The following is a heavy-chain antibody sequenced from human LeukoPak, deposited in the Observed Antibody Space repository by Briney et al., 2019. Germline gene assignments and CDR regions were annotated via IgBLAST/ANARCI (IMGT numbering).Heavy chain of an antibody. J-gene: IGHJ4*02. Sequence: ASVKVSCMASGYSFTSNYIHWVRQAPGQGLEWMGMIYPRDGSTSYAQRFQDRVTVTRDTSTSTVHMELSGLRSEDTAVYYCARDQEGFDYWGQGTLVTVSS. CDR2: IYPRDGST. CDR3: ARDQEGFDY. V-gene: IGHV1-46*01. CDR1: GYSFTSNY.